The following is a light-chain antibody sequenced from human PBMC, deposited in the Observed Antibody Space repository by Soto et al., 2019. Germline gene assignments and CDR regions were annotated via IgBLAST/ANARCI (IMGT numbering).Light chain of an antibody. Sequence: QSALTQPASGSGSPGQSVTISCAGTSSDVGGYKDVSWYQQHPGKAPKLMIYEVSNRPSGVSNRFSGSKSGNTASLTISGLQAEDEADYYCNSYTSTYTGVFGTGTKVTVL. CDR2: EVS. J-gene: IGLJ1*01. V-gene: IGLV2-14*01. CDR1: SSDVGGYKD. CDR3: NSYTSTYTGV.